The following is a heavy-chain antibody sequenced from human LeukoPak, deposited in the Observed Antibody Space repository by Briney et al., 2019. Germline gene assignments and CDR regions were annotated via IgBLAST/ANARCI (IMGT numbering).Heavy chain of an antibody. Sequence: GGSLRLSCVASGFSFSTYSMSWVRQAPGKGLEWVSAIRSSNSYTYYADSVKGRFTISRDNTKNSLYLQMNSLRAEDTAVYYCASLSYDFWTGSESHWSDPWGQGTLVTVSS. V-gene: IGHV3-21*01. CDR2: IRSSNSYT. CDR3: ASLSYDFWTGSESHWSDP. CDR1: GFSFSTYS. J-gene: IGHJ5*02. D-gene: IGHD3-3*01.